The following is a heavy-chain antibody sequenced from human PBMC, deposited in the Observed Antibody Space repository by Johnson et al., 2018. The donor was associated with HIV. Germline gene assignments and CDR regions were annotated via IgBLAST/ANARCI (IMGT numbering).Heavy chain of an antibody. Sequence: QVQLMESGGGLVKPGGSLRLSCAASGFLFSRYAMHWVRQAPGKGLEWVAVISYDGGNNYYADSVKGRFTISRDNSKNTLYLQMNSLRAEDTALYYCARGVRDSSGYPFAFDIWGQGTMVIVPS. V-gene: IGHV3-30-3*01. CDR2: ISYDGGNN. CDR1: GFLFSRYA. J-gene: IGHJ3*02. D-gene: IGHD3-22*01. CDR3: ARGVRDSSGYPFAFDI.